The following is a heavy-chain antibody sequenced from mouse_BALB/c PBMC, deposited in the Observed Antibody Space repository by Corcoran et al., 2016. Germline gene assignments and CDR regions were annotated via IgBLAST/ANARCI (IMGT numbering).Heavy chain of an antibody. D-gene: IGHD2-1*01. V-gene: IGHV3-6*02. J-gene: IGHJ4*01. CDR3: ARVDGNYCAMDY. CDR1: GYSITSGSY. CDR2: ISYDGSN. Sequence: DVQLQESGPGLMKRSQCLSLTCSLTGYSITSGSYWNWIRQFPGYKLKWMGYISYDGSNNYNPSLKNRISITRDTYKKPCFLKLNSVTTEDTATYYGARVDGNYCAMDYWGQGTSVTVSS.